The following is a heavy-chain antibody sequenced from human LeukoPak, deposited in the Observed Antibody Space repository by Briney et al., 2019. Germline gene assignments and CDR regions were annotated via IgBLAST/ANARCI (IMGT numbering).Heavy chain of an antibody. D-gene: IGHD6-19*01. CDR2: ISYSGSTL. Sequence: PGGSLRLSCAASGFTFSDYYMSWIRQAPEKGLEWVSYISYSGSTLYYADSVEGRFTMSRDNANNSVYLEMNSLRAEDTAVYYCTRDAALVPGKNFWGQGTLVTVSS. CDR1: GFTFSDYY. J-gene: IGHJ4*02. CDR3: TRDAALVPGKNF. V-gene: IGHV3-11*04.